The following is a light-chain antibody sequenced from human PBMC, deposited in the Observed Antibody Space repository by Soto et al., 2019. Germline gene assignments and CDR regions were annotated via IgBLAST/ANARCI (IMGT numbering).Light chain of an antibody. Sequence: EIVLTHSPGTLSFSPGDRATPSFSSSQSVSSSYLAWYQQKPGQAPRLLIYGASNRATGIPDRFSGSGSGTDFTLTISRLEPEDFAVYYCQQYDNSPLTFGGGTKVDI. CDR2: GAS. CDR1: QSVSSSY. V-gene: IGKV3-20*01. CDR3: QQYDNSPLT. J-gene: IGKJ4*01.